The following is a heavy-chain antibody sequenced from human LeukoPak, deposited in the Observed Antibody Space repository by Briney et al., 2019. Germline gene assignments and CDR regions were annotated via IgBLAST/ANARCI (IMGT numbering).Heavy chain of an antibody. CDR1: GFTFSAYA. CDR2: ISGSGGTT. J-gene: IGHJ3*02. V-gene: IGHV3-23*01. Sequence: PGGSMRLSCAASGFTFSAYAMAWVRQASGKGLEWVSTISGSGGTTYSADSVKGRFTISRDNSKNILYLQVNSLRAGDTAVYYCAKDYYYVSSGYYYGDAFDIWGQGTMVTVSS. CDR3: AKDYYYVSSGYYYGDAFDI. D-gene: IGHD3-22*01.